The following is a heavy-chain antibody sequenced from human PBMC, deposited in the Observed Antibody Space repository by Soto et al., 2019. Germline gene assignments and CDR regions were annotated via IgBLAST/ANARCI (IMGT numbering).Heavy chain of an antibody. J-gene: IGHJ6*02. Sequence: QVQLQESGPGLVKPSETLSLTCTVSGDSISRYYWSWIRLSPGKGLEWIGYIYYSGETNYNPSVKRRVTISVERTKNQFSLTLSSVSAADTAEYYCARGKGREFLKGSGMDVWGQGTKVTVSS. V-gene: IGHV4-59*01. CDR2: IYYSGET. CDR1: GDSISRYY. CDR3: ARGKGREFLKGSGMDV. D-gene: IGHD3-10*01.